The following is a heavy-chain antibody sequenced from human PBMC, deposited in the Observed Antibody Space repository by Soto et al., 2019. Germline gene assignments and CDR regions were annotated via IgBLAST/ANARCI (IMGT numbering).Heavy chain of an antibody. CDR1: VDSISCCS. Sequence: SETLCLTCTLSVDSISCCSSSSIPQPTGKRLEWIAYVYYSGNTDYSPSLKSRVTLSIDTSNNQLSLKLTSVTAADTAVYFCEKDRGSTGWLYDSSGPGTLVTVS. D-gene: IGHD6-19*01. J-gene: IGHJ4*02. V-gene: IGHV4-59*01. CDR3: EKDRGSTGWLYDS. CDR2: VYYSGNT.